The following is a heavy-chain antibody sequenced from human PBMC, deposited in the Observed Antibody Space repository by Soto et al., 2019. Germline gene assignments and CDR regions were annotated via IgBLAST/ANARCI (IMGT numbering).Heavy chain of an antibody. V-gene: IGHV1-46*03. CDR3: ARDRIVVVVAATGGGFDY. Sequence: QVQLVQSGAEVKKPEASVKVSCKASGYTFTSYYMHWVRQAPGQGLEWMGIINPSGGSTSYAQKFQGRVTMTRDTSTSTVYVELSSLRSEDTAVYYCARDRIVVVVAATGGGFDYWGQGTLVTVSS. J-gene: IGHJ4*02. CDR1: GYTFTSYY. D-gene: IGHD2-15*01. CDR2: INPSGGST.